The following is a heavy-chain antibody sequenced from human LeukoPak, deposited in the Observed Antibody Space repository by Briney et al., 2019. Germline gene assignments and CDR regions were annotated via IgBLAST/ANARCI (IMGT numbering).Heavy chain of an antibody. D-gene: IGHD2-2*01. CDR3: ARDPVVPAGTGDY. CDR2: IYYSGST. V-gene: IGHV4-30-4*01. Sequence: PSETLSLTCTVSGGSISSGDYYWSWIRQPLGKGLEWIGYIYYSGSTYYNPSLKSRVTISVDTSKNQFSLKLSSVTAADTAVYHCARDPVVPAGTGDYWGQGTLVTVSS. CDR1: GGSISSGDYY. J-gene: IGHJ4*02.